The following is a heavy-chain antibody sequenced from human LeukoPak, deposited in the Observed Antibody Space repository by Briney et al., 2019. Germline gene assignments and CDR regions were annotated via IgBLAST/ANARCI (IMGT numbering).Heavy chain of an antibody. CDR1: GYTFTGYY. J-gene: IGHJ5*02. V-gene: IGHV1-2*02. CDR3: SRYYGFWSCYSWFDP. CDR2: INPNSGGT. D-gene: IGHD3-3*01. Sequence: GASVKVSCKASGYTFTGYYMHWVRQAPGQGLEWMGWINPNSGGTSYAQKFQGRVTMTRDTSISTAYMELSRLRSDDTAVYYWSRYYGFWSCYSWFDPRGQGTPVTVSP.